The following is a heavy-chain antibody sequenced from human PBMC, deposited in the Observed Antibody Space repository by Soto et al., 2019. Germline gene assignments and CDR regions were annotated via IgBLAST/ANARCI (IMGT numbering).Heavy chain of an antibody. CDR3: ARRGYGDYIHYYYGMDV. Sequence: QVQLVQSGAEVKKPGSSVKVSCKASGGTFSSYAISWVRQAPGQGLEWMGGLIPIFGTANYAQKFQGRVTITADKSTSTAYMELSSLRSEDTAVYYCARRGYGDYIHYYYGMDVWGQGTTVTVSS. V-gene: IGHV1-69*06. CDR1: GGTFSSYA. CDR2: LIPIFGTA. J-gene: IGHJ6*02. D-gene: IGHD4-17*01.